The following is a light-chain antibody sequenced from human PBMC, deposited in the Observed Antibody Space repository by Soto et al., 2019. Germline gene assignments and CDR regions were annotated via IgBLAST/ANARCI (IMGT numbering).Light chain of an antibody. CDR2: EVS. J-gene: IGLJ2*01. V-gene: IGLV2-23*02. CDR1: SSDVGSYNL. Sequence: QSALTQPASGSGSPGQSITISCTGTSSDVGSYNLVSWYQQHPGKAPKLMIYEVSKRPSGVSNRFSGSKSGNTASLTISGLQAEDEADYYCCSYAGSSTPVFGGGTKVTVL. CDR3: CSYAGSSTPV.